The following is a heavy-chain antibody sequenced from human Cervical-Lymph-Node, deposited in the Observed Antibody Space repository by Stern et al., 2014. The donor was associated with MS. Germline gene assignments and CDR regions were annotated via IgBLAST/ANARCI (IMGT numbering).Heavy chain of an antibody. CDR3: AKDGGQWLPSGWFDP. J-gene: IGHJ5*02. D-gene: IGHD6-19*01. CDR1: GFTFSDYG. V-gene: IGHV3-30*18. Sequence: QVQLVESGGGVVQPGKSLRLSCAASGFTFSDYGMHWVRQAPGTGLQWVALISFDGSGKYLADSVKGRFTVSRDNAKNTVYLQMNSLRFDDTAIYFCAKDGGQWLPSGWFDPWGQGSLVTVSS. CDR2: ISFDGSGK.